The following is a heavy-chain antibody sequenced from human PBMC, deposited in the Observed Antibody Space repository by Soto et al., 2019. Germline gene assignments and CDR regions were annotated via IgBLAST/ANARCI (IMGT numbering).Heavy chain of an antibody. CDR3: AGSGWYFDY. Sequence: PSETLSLTCTVSGGSISSYYWSWIRQPPGKGLEWIGYIYYSGSTNYNPSLKSRVTISVDTPKNQFSLKLSSVTAADTAVYYCAGSGWYFDYWGQGTLVTVSS. J-gene: IGHJ4*02. D-gene: IGHD6-19*01. CDR2: IYYSGST. CDR1: GGSISSYY. V-gene: IGHV4-59*01.